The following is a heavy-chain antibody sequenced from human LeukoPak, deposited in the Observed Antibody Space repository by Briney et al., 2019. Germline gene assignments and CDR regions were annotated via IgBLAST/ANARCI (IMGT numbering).Heavy chain of an antibody. CDR2: ISSSSSYI. J-gene: IGHJ6*03. CDR3: ARDAVPHFYYYYYMDV. Sequence: PGGSLRLSCAASGFTFSSYSMNWVRQAPGKGLEWVSSISSSSSYIYYADSVKGRFTISRDNAKNSLYLQMNSLRAEDTAVYYCARDAVPHFYYYYYMDVWGKGTTVTVSS. V-gene: IGHV3-21*01. D-gene: IGHD2-2*01. CDR1: GFTFSSYS.